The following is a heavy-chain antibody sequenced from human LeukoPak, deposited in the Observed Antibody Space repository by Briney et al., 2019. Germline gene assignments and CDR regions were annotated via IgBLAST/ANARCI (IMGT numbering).Heavy chain of an antibody. CDR3: ARATLRYALYYYYMDV. Sequence: ASVKVSCKASGYTFTGYYMHWVRQAPGQGLEWMGWINPNSGGTNSAQKFQGRVTMTRDTSISTAYMELSRLRSDDTAVYYCARATLRYALYYYYMDVWGKGTTVTISS. CDR2: INPNSGGT. D-gene: IGHD3-9*01. CDR1: GYTFTGYY. V-gene: IGHV1-2*02. J-gene: IGHJ6*03.